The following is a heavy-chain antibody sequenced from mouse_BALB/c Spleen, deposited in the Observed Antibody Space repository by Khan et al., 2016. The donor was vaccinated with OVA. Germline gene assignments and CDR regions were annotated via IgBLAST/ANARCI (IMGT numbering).Heavy chain of an antibody. J-gene: IGHJ4*01. Sequence: QVQLKQSGPGLVAPSQSLSITCTVSGFSLTSYGVNWVRQPPGKGLEWLGVIWGEGSTNYHSAFISRLIISKDNSKSQVFLKLNSLQTDATDTYYCAKFTPDYYSMDYWGQGTSVTVSS. CDR1: GFSLTSYG. CDR2: IWGEGST. D-gene: IGHD1-1*01. V-gene: IGHV2-3*01. CDR3: AKFTPDYYSMDY.